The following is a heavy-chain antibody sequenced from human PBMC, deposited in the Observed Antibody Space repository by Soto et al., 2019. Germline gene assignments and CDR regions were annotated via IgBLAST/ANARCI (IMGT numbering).Heavy chain of an antibody. CDR3: AREGYSSGWYVFWDWFDT. D-gene: IGHD6-19*01. Sequence: SQTLSLTCAISGDSVSSNSAAWNWIRQSPSRGLEWLGRTYYRSKWYNDYAVSVKSRITINPDTSKNQFSLQLNSVTPEDTAVYYCAREGYSSGWYVFWDWFDTCGHGTLVTVSS. CDR1: GDSVSSNSAA. J-gene: IGHJ5*01. V-gene: IGHV6-1*01. CDR2: TYYRSKWYN.